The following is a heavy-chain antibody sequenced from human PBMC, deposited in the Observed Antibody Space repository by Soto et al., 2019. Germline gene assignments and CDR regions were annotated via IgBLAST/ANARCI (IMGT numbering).Heavy chain of an antibody. V-gene: IGHV3-21*01. D-gene: IGHD6-6*01. CDR1: GFSFSSYS. Sequence: PGGSLRLSCTTPGFSFSSYSMNWVRQAPGKGLEWGSSITSSSSYIFYADSVKGRFTISRDNAKNSLYLEMNSLRAEDTAVYYCAREFISARLPFDSWGQGTLVTVSS. J-gene: IGHJ4*02. CDR3: AREFISARLPFDS. CDR2: ITSSSSYI.